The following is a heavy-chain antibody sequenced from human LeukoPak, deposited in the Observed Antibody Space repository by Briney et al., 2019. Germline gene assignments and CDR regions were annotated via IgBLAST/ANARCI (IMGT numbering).Heavy chain of an antibody. CDR1: GGSISSYY. CDR3: ARDCSTASCYVY. Sequence: PSETLSLTCTVSGGSISSYYWSWIRQPAGKGLEWIGRIYASGSTNYNPSLKSRVTMSVDTSKNQFSLKLSSVTAADTAIYYCARDCSTASCYVYRGQGTLVTVSS. D-gene: IGHD2-2*01. V-gene: IGHV4-4*07. CDR2: IYASGST. J-gene: IGHJ4*02.